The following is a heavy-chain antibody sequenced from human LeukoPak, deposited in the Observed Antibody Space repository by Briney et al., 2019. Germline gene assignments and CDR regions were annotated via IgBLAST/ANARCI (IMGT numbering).Heavy chain of an antibody. V-gene: IGHV1-46*01. J-gene: IGHJ5*02. Sequence: AASVKVSCKASGYTFSSYYMNWVRQAPGQGLEWMGIINPSRGSTSYAQKFQGRVTMTRDTSTNTVYMELSSLRSEDTAVYYCARGSSNWDQGGWFDPWGQGTLVTVSS. CDR3: ARGSSNWDQGGWFDP. D-gene: IGHD4-11*01. CDR2: INPSRGST. CDR1: GYTFSSYY.